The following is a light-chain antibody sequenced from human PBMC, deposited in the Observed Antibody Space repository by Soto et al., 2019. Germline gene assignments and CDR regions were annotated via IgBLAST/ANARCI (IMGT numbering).Light chain of an antibody. Sequence: EIVMTQSPATLSVSPGERATLSCRASQSVTSNVAWYQQKPGQAPRLLIYGAFIRATGIPARFSGSGSGTEFTLTISSLQSEDFAVYYCQQYNDWPPDSFGQGTKVDIK. CDR3: QQYNDWPPDS. J-gene: IGKJ2*01. V-gene: IGKV3-15*01. CDR1: QSVTSN. CDR2: GAF.